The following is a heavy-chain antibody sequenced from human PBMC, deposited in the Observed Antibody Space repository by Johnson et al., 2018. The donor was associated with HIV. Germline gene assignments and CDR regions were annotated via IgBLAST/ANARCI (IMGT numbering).Heavy chain of an antibody. CDR1: GFTFDDYA. CDR3: AKSTNRKLGIGNDAFDI. Sequence: VQLVESGGGLVQPGGSLRLSCAASGFTFDDYAMSWVRQAPGTGLEWVSRINWNGGSIGYADSVKGRFTISRDNAKNSLYLQMNSLRAEDTALYYCAKSTNRKLGIGNDAFDIWGQGTMVTVSS. CDR2: INWNGGSI. J-gene: IGHJ3*02. D-gene: IGHD7-27*01. V-gene: IGHV3-9*01.